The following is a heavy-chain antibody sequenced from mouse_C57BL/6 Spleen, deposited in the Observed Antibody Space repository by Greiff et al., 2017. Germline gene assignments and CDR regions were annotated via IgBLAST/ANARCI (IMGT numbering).Heavy chain of an antibody. CDR2: IDPSDSYT. CDR3: ARRAHYYGISLNWYFDV. V-gene: IGHV1-69*01. CDR1: GYTFTSYW. D-gene: IGHD1-1*01. Sequence: QVQLQQSGAELVMPGASVKLSCKASGYTFTSYWMHWVKQRPGQGLEWIGEIDPSDSYTNYNQKFKGKSTLTVDKSSSTAYMQLRSLTSEDSAVYYWARRAHYYGISLNWYFDVWGTGTTVTVSS. J-gene: IGHJ1*03.